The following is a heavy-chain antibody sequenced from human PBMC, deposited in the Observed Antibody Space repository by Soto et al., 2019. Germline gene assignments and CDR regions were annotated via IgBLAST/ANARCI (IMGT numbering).Heavy chain of an antibody. J-gene: IGHJ4*02. CDR2: IYYSGST. CDR1: GGSVSSGSYY. CDR3: ARFWTGSNGDYFDY. Sequence: PSETLSLTCSVSGGSVSSGSYYWNWIRQPPGKGLEWIGYIYYSGSTNYNPSLKSRLTMSIDTSKNQFSLKLNSVTAADTAVYYCARFWTGSNGDYFDYWGQGTLVTVSS. D-gene: IGHD3-3*01. V-gene: IGHV4-61*01.